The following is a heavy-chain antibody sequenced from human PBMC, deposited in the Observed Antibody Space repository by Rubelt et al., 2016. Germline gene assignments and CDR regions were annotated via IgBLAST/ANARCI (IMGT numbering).Heavy chain of an antibody. CDR2: IYYSGRT. CDR1: GGSISTYY. CDR3: VRDSDYTSSSYYFDS. D-gene: IGHD6-6*01. J-gene: IGHJ4*02. Sequence: QVQLQESGPGLVKPSETLSLTCTVSGGSISTYYWSWIRQPPGKGLEWIGYIYYSGRTYYNPSLKSRVTISVETAKNQFYLKLGSLTAADTAVYYCVRDSDYTSSSYYFDSWGQGTLVTVSS. V-gene: IGHV4-59*01.